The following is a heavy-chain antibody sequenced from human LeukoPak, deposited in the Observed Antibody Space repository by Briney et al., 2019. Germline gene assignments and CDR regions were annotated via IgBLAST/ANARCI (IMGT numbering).Heavy chain of an antibody. D-gene: IGHD3-10*01. CDR1: GGSISSGGYS. Sequence: SQTLSLTCAVSGGSISSGGYSWSWIRQPPGKGLEWIGYSYHSGSTYYNPSLKSRVTISVDRSKNQFSLRLSSVTAADTAVYYCARAYGSGSYYNNIWFDPWGQGTLVTVSS. CDR2: SYHSGST. V-gene: IGHV4-30-2*01. CDR3: ARAYGSGSYYNNIWFDP. J-gene: IGHJ5*02.